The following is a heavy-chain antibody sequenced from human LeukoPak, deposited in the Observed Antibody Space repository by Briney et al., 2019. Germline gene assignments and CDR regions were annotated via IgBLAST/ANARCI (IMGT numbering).Heavy chain of an antibody. V-gene: IGHV3-48*03. CDR1: GFTFSSYE. D-gene: IGHD6-6*01. CDR3: ARENFGVWYSSSSQYYYYYGMDV. J-gene: IGHJ6*02. CDR2: ISSCGSTI. Sequence: GGSLRLSCAASGFTFSSYEMNWVRQAPGKGLEWVSYISSCGSTIYYADSVKGRFTISRDNAKNSLYLQMNSLRAEDTAVYYCARENFGVWYSSSSQYYYYYGMDVWGQGTTVTVSS.